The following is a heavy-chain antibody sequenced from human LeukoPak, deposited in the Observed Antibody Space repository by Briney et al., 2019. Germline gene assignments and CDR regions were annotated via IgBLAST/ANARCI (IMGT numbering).Heavy chain of an antibody. V-gene: IGHV4-34*01. CDR2: INHSGST. CDR3: ARREPHGDYGGKIRYYYYMDV. J-gene: IGHJ6*03. CDR1: GGSFSGYY. D-gene: IGHD4-23*01. Sequence: KPSETLSLTCAVYGGSFSGYYWSWIRQPPGKGLEWIGEINHSGSTNYNPSLKSRVTISVDTSKNQFSLKLSSVTAADTAVYYCARREPHGDYGGKIRYYYYMDVWGKGTTITISS.